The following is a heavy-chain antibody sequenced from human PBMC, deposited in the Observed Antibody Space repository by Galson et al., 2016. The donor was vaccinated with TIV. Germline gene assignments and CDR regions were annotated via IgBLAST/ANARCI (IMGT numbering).Heavy chain of an antibody. J-gene: IGHJ4*02. D-gene: IGHD3-16*01. CDR1: GGSIGSHY. CDR2: ISASGRS. Sequence: SETLSLTCTVSGGSIGSHYWSWIRQPPGKGPEWIAYISASGRSNYNSYLKSRVSISVDTSISQISLKVTSVTAADTAVYYCARDDTSIRGTNAFDLWGQGTLVTVSA. CDR3: ARDDTSIRGTNAFDL. V-gene: IGHV4-4*09.